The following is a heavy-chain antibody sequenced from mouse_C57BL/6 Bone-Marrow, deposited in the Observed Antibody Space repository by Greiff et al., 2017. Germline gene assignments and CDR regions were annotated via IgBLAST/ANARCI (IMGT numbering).Heavy chain of an antibody. CDR2: IYPRDGST. V-gene: IGHV1-85*01. CDR3: ARDHVITEFAY. J-gene: IGHJ3*01. D-gene: IGHD1-1*01. CDR1: GYTFTSYD. Sequence: QVQLQQSGPELVKPGASVKLSCKASGYTFTSYDINWVKQRPGQGLEWIGWIYPRDGSTKYNEKFKGKATLTVDTSSSTAYMELHSLTSEDSAVYFCARDHVITEFAYWGQGTLVTVSA.